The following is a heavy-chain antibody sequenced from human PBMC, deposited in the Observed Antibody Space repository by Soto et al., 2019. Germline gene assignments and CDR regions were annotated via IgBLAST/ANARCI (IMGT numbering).Heavy chain of an antibody. D-gene: IGHD3-9*01. J-gene: IGHJ5*02. CDR3: ARVPYDILTGYGNWFDP. V-gene: IGHV1-18*01. CDR2: ISAYNGNT. Sequence: ASVQVSCKASGYTFTSYGISWVRQAPGQGLEWMGWISAYNGNTNYAQKLQGRVTMTTDTSTSTAYMELRSLRSDDTAVYYCARVPYDILTGYGNWFDPWGQGTLVTVSS. CDR1: GYTFTSYG.